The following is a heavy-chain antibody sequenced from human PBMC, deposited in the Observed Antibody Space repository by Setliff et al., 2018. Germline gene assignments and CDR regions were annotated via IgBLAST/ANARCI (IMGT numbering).Heavy chain of an antibody. CDR1: GFTFSSYS. Sequence: GGSLRLSCAASGFTFSSYSMNWVRQAPGKGLEWVSSISSSSSYIYYADSVKGRFTISRDNANNSLFLQMDTLRPEDTAVYYCSSYLVSWGQGALVTVSS. J-gene: IGHJ4*02. CDR3: SSYLVS. CDR2: ISSSSSYI. D-gene: IGHD2-21*01. V-gene: IGHV3-21*06.